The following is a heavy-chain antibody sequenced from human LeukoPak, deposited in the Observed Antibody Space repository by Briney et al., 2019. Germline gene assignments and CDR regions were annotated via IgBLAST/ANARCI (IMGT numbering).Heavy chain of an antibody. CDR3: AKAPPVGSGSYYSFSHYFDY. J-gene: IGHJ4*02. D-gene: IGHD1-26*01. CDR1: GFTFSSYA. Sequence: GGPLRLSCAASGFTFSSYAMSWVRQAPGKGLEWVSAISGSGGSTYYADSVKGRFTISRDNYKNTMYLQMNSLRAEDTAVYYCAKAPPVGSGSYYSFSHYFDYWGQGTLVTVSS. CDR2: ISGSGGST. V-gene: IGHV3-23*01.